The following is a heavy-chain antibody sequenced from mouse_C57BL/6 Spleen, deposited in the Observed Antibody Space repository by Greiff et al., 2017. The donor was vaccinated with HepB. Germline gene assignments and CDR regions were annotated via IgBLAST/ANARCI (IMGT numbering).Heavy chain of an antibody. Sequence: VQLKESGGGLVKPGGSLKLSCAASGFTFSDYGMHWVRQAPEKGLEWVAYISSGSSTIYYADTVKGRFTISRDNAKNTLFLQMTSLRSEDTAMYYCAREGRRSYFDYWGQGTTLTVSS. CDR1: GFTFSDYG. V-gene: IGHV5-17*01. D-gene: IGHD1-1*01. J-gene: IGHJ2*01. CDR2: ISSGSSTI. CDR3: AREGRRSYFDY.